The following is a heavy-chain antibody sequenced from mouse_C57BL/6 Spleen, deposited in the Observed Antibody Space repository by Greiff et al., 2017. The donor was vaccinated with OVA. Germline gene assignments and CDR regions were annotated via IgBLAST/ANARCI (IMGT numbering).Heavy chain of an antibody. Sequence: VQLQQSGPGLVQPSQSLSITCTVSGFSLTSYGVHWVRQSPGKGLEWLGVIWRGGSTDYNAAFMSRLSITKDNSKSQVFFKMNSLQADDTAIYYCAKEETAQATSWFAYWGQGTLVTVSA. CDR1: GFSLTSYG. CDR2: IWRGGST. J-gene: IGHJ3*01. V-gene: IGHV2-5*01. D-gene: IGHD3-2*02. CDR3: AKEETAQATSWFAY.